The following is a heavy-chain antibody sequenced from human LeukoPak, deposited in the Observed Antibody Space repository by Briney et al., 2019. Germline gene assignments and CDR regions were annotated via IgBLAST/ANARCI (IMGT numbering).Heavy chain of an antibody. V-gene: IGHV1-2*02. CDR1: GYTFTGYY. D-gene: IGHD3-22*01. J-gene: IGHJ6*02. CDR2: INPNSGGT. CDR3: AREAVYDSSGPNYYYGMDV. Sequence: ASVKVSCKASGYTFTGYYMHWVRQAPGQGLEWMGWINPNSGGTNYAQKFQGRVTVTRDTSISTAYMELSRLRSDDTAVYYCAREAVYDSSGPNYYYGMDVWGQGTTVTVSS.